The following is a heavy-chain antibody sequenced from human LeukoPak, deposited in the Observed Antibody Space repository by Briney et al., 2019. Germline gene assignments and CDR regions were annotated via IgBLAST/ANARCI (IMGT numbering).Heavy chain of an antibody. CDR3: ARENVNRIVRGVKLFDP. CDR2: MNPNSGNT. CDR1: GYTFTSYD. V-gene: IGHV1-8*01. Sequence: ASVKVSCKASGYTFTSYDINWVRQATGQGLEWMGWMNPNSGNTGYAQKFQGRVTMTRNTSISTAYMELSSLRSEDTAVYYCARENVNRIVRGVKLFDPWGQGTLVTVSS. J-gene: IGHJ5*02. D-gene: IGHD3-10*01.